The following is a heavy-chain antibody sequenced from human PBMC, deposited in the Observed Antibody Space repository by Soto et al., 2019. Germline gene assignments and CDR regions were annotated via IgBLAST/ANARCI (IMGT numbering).Heavy chain of an antibody. V-gene: IGHV3-30-3*01. CDR2: ISYDGSNK. Sequence: GGSLRLSCAASGFTFSSYAMHWVRQAPGKGLEWVAVISYDGSNKYYADSVKGRFTISRDNSKNTLYLQMNSLRAEDTAVYYCARDSSDTPYSSGWSWGFDYWGQGTLVTVSS. D-gene: IGHD6-19*01. CDR1: GFTFSSYA. CDR3: ARDSSDTPYSSGWSWGFDY. J-gene: IGHJ4*02.